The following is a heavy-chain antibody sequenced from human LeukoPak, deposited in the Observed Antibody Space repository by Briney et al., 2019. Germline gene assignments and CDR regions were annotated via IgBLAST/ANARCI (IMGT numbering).Heavy chain of an antibody. CDR3: ATRVGATPLYFQH. CDR1: GYSISSTNW. CDR2: IYHSGST. J-gene: IGHJ1*01. V-gene: IGHV4-4*02. Sequence: PSETLSLTCAVSGYSISSTNWWSWVRQPPGKGLEWIGEIYHSGSTNYNPSLKSRVTISVDKSKNQFSLKLSSVTAADTAVYYCATRVGATPLYFQHWGQGTLVTVSS. D-gene: IGHD1-26*01.